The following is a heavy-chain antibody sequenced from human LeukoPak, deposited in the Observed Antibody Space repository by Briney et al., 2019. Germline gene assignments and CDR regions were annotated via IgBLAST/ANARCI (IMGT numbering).Heavy chain of an antibody. CDR1: GFTFGSYS. CDR3: ARVIAAAGIDY. CDR2: ISSSSSTI. V-gene: IGHV3-48*01. J-gene: IGHJ4*02. Sequence: GGSLRLSXAASGFTFGSYSMNWVRQTPGKGLEWVSYISSSSSTIYYADSVKGRFTISRDNAKNSLYLQMNSLRAEDTAVYYCARVIAAAGIDYWGQGTLVTVSS. D-gene: IGHD6-13*01.